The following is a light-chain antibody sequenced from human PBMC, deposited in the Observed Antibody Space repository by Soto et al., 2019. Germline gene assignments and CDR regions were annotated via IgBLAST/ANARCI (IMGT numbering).Light chain of an antibody. CDR3: HQYGSSPWT. CDR2: GAS. V-gene: IGKV3-20*01. J-gene: IGKJ1*01. Sequence: EIGLTQSPGTLSLSTGERATLSCRASQTVSSARLAWFQQKPGQAPRLLIYGASSRAPGIPDRFSGSGSETDFTLTITRLESEDFAVYSCHQYGSSPWTFGQGTKVDIK. CDR1: QTVSSAR.